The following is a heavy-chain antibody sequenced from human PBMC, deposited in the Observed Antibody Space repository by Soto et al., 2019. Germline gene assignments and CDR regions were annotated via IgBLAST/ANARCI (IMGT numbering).Heavy chain of an antibody. V-gene: IGHV4-59*01. CDR3: ARGGVVVVSYALDA. CDR2: VYNSGST. D-gene: IGHD2-21*01. Sequence: QVQLQESGPGLVKPSETLTLTCSVSGGFISNYYWTWIRQSPGKGLEWIGYVYNSGSTKYNPSLKGRVSISIDTSKNQFSLKLSSVTAADTAVYYCARGGVVVVSYALDAWGQGTTVTVSS. J-gene: IGHJ6*02. CDR1: GGFISNYY.